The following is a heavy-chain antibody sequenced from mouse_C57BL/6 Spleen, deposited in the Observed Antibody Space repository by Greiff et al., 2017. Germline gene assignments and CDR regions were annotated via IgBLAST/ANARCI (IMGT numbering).Heavy chain of an antibody. D-gene: IGHD5-1-1*01. J-gene: IGHJ3*01. Sequence: VQLQESGPELVKPGASVKISCKASGYAFSSSWMNWVKQRPGKGLEWIGRIYPGDGDTNYNGKFKGKATLTADKSSSTAYMQLSSLTSEDSAVYFCARIPGTYWGQGTLVTVSA. CDR1: GYAFSSSW. CDR3: ARIPGTY. CDR2: IYPGDGDT. V-gene: IGHV1-82*01.